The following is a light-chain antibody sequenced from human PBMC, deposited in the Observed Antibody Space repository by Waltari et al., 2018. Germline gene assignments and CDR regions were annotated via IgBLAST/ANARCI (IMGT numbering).Light chain of an antibody. CDR1: ASDAGPYKP. Sequence: QSALTQPASVSGSPGTSITFSCTRTASDAGPYKPLSWYQHHPGTAPKLIIYDGDKRPSGVSSRFSASKSGDTASLTISGLQSEDEADYYCCSYVGGAKVTFGGGTKVTVL. CDR2: DGD. J-gene: IGLJ2*01. V-gene: IGLV2-23*01. CDR3: CSYVGGAKVT.